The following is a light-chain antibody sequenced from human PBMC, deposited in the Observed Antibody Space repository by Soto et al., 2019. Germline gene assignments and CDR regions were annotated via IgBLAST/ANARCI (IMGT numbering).Light chain of an antibody. V-gene: IGKV3-20*01. Sequence: EIVSTQSPGTLSLSPGERATLSCRASQSVSSSYLAWYQQKPGQAPRLLIYGASSRATGIPDRFSGSGSGTDFTLTISRLEPEHFAVYYCQQYGTSPPFTFGPGTKVDVK. CDR1: QSVSSSY. CDR3: QQYGTSPPFT. CDR2: GAS. J-gene: IGKJ3*01.